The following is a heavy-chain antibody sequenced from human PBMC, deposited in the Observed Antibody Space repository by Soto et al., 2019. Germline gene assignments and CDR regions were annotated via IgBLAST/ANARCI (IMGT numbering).Heavy chain of an antibody. J-gene: IGHJ4*02. V-gene: IGHV4-31*03. CDR1: GDSISSGGYY. D-gene: IGHD5-12*01. CDR2: IYYSGTT. Sequence: QVQLQESGPGLVKPSQTLSLTCTVSGDSISSGGYYWSWIRQHPGKGLEWIGDIYYSGTTYYNPSLKSRVTIPVGTSKNQFSLKLSSVTAADTAVYSCARGWLQANYFDSWGQGTLVTVSS. CDR3: ARGWLQANYFDS.